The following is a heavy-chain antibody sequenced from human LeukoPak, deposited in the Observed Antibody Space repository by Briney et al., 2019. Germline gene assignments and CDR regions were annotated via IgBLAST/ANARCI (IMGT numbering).Heavy chain of an antibody. Sequence: GGSLRLSCAASGFAFSSCAMSWVRQAPGKGLEWVSAISGSGGSTYYADSVKGRFTISRDNSKNTLYLQMNSLRAEDTAVYYCAKKGYSSGWYDYWGQGTLVTVSS. J-gene: IGHJ4*02. D-gene: IGHD6-19*01. CDR3: AKKGYSSGWYDY. CDR1: GFAFSSCA. V-gene: IGHV3-23*01. CDR2: ISGSGGST.